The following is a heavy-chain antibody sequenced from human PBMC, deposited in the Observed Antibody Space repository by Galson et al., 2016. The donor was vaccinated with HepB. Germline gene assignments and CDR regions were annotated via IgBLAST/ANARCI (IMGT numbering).Heavy chain of an antibody. D-gene: IGHD1-1*01. CDR3: AKEGSAIWYKWFDY. J-gene: IGHJ4*02. CDR1: GYTFTSYY. Sequence: SVKVSCKASGYTFTSYYMHWVRQAPGQGLEWMGIINPSGGSTSYAQNFQGRVTMTRDTSTSTVYMELSSVRLEDTAVYYCAKEGSAIWYKWFDYWGQGSLVTVSS. V-gene: IGHV1-46*01. CDR2: INPSGGST.